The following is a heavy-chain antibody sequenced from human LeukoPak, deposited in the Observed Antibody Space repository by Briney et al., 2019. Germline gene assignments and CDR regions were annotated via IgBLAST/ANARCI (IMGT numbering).Heavy chain of an antibody. J-gene: IGHJ4*02. V-gene: IGHV3-7*01. CDR3: VGGRGWLLDY. D-gene: IGHD6-19*01. Sequence: AGSLTLSCAASGLTSSDYWMNCDRQAQGKGLEWVANIEQDGTQNNYVDSVKGRFTISRNNINNALHLQMNGLRAEDTAVYFCVGGRGWLLDYWGQGTLVTVSS. CDR2: IEQDGTQN. CDR1: GLTSSDYW.